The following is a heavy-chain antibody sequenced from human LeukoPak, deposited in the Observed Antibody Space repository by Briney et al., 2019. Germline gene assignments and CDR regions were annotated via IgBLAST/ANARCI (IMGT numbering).Heavy chain of an antibody. Sequence: SETLSLTCTVSGGSISSGGYYWSWSRQHPGKGLEWIGYIYYSGSTYYNPSLKSRVTISVDTSKNQFSLKLSSVTAADTAVYYCARDRSPFDYDYVWGETNYWGQGTLVTVSS. CDR3: ARDRSPFDYDYVWGETNY. V-gene: IGHV4-31*03. CDR2: IYYSGST. J-gene: IGHJ4*02. CDR1: GGSISSGGYY. D-gene: IGHD3-16*01.